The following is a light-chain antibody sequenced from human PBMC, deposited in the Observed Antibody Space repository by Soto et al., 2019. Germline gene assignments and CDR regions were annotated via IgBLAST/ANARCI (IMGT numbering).Light chain of an antibody. Sequence: DIQMTQSPSSLSASAGDRVSISCQARQDITNYLNWYQQKPGRAPKLLIYHASNLETGVPSRFSGSKSGTNFNFTISSLQPEDVATYYCQQYDNVPLTFGGGTKVEIK. CDR2: HAS. J-gene: IGKJ4*01. CDR1: QDITNY. V-gene: IGKV1-33*01. CDR3: QQYDNVPLT.